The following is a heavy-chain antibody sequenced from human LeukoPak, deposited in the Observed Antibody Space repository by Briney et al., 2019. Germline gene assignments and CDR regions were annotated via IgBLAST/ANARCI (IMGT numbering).Heavy chain of an antibody. Sequence: SETLSLTCAVYGGSFSGYYWSWIRQPPGKGLEWIGEINHSGSTNYNPSLKSRVTISVDTSKNQFSLELSSVTAADTAVYYCARAGLAYSGSYNYNWFDPWGQGTLVTVSS. V-gene: IGHV4-34*01. J-gene: IGHJ5*02. CDR3: ARAGLAYSGSYNYNWFDP. CDR1: GGSFSGYY. D-gene: IGHD1-26*01. CDR2: INHSGST.